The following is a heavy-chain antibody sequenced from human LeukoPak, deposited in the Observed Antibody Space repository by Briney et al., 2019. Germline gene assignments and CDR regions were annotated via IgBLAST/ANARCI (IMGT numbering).Heavy chain of an antibody. V-gene: IGHV2-70*17. CDR1: GFSLSTPEMC. CDR2: IDWDDDK. D-gene: IGHD2-15*01. CDR3: ARMTPDSPSFDY. Sequence: SGPALVKPTQTLTLACTFSGFSLSTPEMCVTWIRQPPGKALEWLARIDWDDDKFYSPSLRTRLTISKDTPKNQVVLRMTNMDPVDTGTYYCARMTPDSPSFDYWGQGALITVSS. J-gene: IGHJ4*02.